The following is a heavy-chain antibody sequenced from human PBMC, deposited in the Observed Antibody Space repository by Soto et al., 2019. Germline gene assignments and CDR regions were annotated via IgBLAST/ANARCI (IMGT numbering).Heavy chain of an antibody. CDR2: INPSGGST. Sequence: ASVKVSCKASGYTFTSNYMHSVRHAPGQGLEWMGIINPSGGSTSYAQKFQGRVTMTRDTSTSTVYMELSSLRSEDTAVYYCAAGGIITIFGVVINPTWFDPWGQGPLVTVSS. CDR3: AAGGIITIFGVVINPTWFDP. J-gene: IGHJ5*02. D-gene: IGHD3-3*01. V-gene: IGHV1-46*01. CDR1: GYTFTSNY.